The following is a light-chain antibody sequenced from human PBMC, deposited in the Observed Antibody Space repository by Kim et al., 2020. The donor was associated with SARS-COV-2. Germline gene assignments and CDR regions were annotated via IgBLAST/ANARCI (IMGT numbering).Light chain of an antibody. CDR3: LQHNSYPPT. CDR2: SAS. CDR1: QGIRND. J-gene: IGKJ2*01. V-gene: IGKV1-17*01. Sequence: AAVGDRITITCRGSQGIRNDLLAWDQQQPGRAPKRLIYSASRWQSGFPSRFSGSVSGTEFTLTISSLQPEDFATYYCLQHNSYPPTFGQGTKLEI.